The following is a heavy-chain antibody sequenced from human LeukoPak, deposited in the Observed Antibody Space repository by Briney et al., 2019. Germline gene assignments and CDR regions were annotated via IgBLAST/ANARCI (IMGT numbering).Heavy chain of an antibody. D-gene: IGHD3-22*01. J-gene: IGHJ3*02. CDR2: ISYDGSNK. V-gene: IGHV3-30-3*01. Sequence: GGSLRLSCAASGFTFSSYAMHWVRQAPGKGLEWVAVISYDGSNKYYADSVKGRFTISRDNSKNTLYLQMNSLRAEDTAVYYCARDPRNPKQYYYDSSGLGMGGAFDIWGQGTMVTVSS. CDR3: ARDPRNPKQYYYDSSGLGMGGAFDI. CDR1: GFTFSSYA.